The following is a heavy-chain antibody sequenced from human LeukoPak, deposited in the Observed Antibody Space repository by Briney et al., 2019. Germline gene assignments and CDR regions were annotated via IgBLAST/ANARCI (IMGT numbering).Heavy chain of an antibody. CDR1: GGSISSYY. D-gene: IGHD6-6*01. J-gene: IGHJ4*02. Sequence: SETLSLTCTVSGGSISSYYWSWLRQPPGKGLEWIGYIYYSGSTNYNPSLKSRVTISVDTSKNQFSLKLSSVTAADTAVYDCARVSSSLYFDYWGQGTLVTVSS. V-gene: IGHV4-59*01. CDR2: IYYSGST. CDR3: ARVSSSLYFDY.